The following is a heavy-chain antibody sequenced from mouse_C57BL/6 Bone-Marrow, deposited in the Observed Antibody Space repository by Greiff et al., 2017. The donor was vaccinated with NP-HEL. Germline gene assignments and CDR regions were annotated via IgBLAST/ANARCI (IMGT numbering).Heavy chain of an antibody. V-gene: IGHV5-6*01. D-gene: IGHD2-3*01. CDR1: GFTFSSYG. J-gene: IGHJ4*01. Sequence: EVQGVESGGDLVKPGGSLKLSCAASGFTFSSYGMSWVRQTPDKRLEWVATISSGGSYTYYPDSVKGRFTISRDNAKNTLYLQMSSLKSEDTAMYYGARQRDGYYHYYAMDYWGQGTSVTVSS. CDR3: ARQRDGYYHYYAMDY. CDR2: ISSGGSYT.